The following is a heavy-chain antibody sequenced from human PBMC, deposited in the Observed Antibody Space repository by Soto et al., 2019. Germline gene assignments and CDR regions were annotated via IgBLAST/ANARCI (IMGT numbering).Heavy chain of an antibody. CDR1: GFTFSSYG. CDR3: AKGGITMIVRAFDI. D-gene: IGHD3-22*01. V-gene: IGHV3-30*18. J-gene: IGHJ3*02. Sequence: QVQLVESGGGVVQPGRSLRLSCAASGFTFSSYGMHWVRQAPGKGLEWVAVISYDGSNKYYADSVKGRFTISRDNSKNTLYLQMNSLRAEDTAVYYCAKGGITMIVRAFDIWGQGTMVTVSS. CDR2: ISYDGSNK.